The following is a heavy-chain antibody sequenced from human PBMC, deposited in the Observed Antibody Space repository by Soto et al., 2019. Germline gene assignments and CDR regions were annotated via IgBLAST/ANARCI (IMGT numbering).Heavy chain of an antibody. J-gene: IGHJ4*02. D-gene: IGHD3-22*01. CDR2: IYSDGDGHT. Sequence: GGSLRLSCAASGFTVSISYMTWVRQVPGKGLEWVSIIYSDGDGHTYYTDSVKGRFTISRDTSKNTLYLQMNSLRAEDTAVYYCARAYSSIDYYDSNFFWFPDYWGQGTLVTVSS. V-gene: IGHV3-66*01. CDR1: GFTVSISY. CDR3: ARAYSSIDYYDSNFFWFPDY.